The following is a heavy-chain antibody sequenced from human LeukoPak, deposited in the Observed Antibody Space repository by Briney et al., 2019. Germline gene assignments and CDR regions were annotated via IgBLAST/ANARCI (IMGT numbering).Heavy chain of an antibody. CDR2: IWYDGSNK. D-gene: IGHD3-22*01. CDR1: GFTFSSYG. Sequence: PGGSLRLSCAASGFTFSSYGTHWVRQAPGKGLEWVAVIWYDGSNKYYADSVKGRFTVSRDNSKNTLYLQMNSLRAEDTAVYYCARDGYDRSRYYYGMDVWGQGTTVTVSS. J-gene: IGHJ6*02. V-gene: IGHV3-33*08. CDR3: ARDGYDRSRYYYGMDV.